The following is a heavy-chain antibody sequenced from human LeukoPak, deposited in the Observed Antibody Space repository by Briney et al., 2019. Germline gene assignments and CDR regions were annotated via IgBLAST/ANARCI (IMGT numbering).Heavy chain of an antibody. CDR2: TYYRSKWYN. J-gene: IGHJ4*02. V-gene: IGHV6-1*01. CDR3: ARDQRYYGSGSPRVPPYPFDY. Sequence: SQTLSLTCAISGDSVSSNSAAWNWIRQSPSRGLEWLGRTYYRSKWYNDYAVSVKSRITINPDTSKNQFSLQLNSVTPEDTAVYYCARDQRYYGSGSPRVPPYPFDYWGQGTLVTVSS. D-gene: IGHD3-10*01. CDR1: GDSVSSNSAA.